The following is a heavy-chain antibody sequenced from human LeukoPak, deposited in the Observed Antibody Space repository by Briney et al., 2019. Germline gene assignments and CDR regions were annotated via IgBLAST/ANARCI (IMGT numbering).Heavy chain of an antibody. V-gene: IGHV4-61*02. Sequence: SQTLSHTCTVSGGSISSGSYYWSWIRQPAGKGLEWIGRIYTSGSTNYNPSLKSRVTISVDTSKNQFSLKLSSVTAADTAVYYCARAVGATIDYWGQGTLVTVSS. CDR3: ARAVGATIDY. CDR2: IYTSGST. CDR1: GGSISSGSYY. J-gene: IGHJ4*02. D-gene: IGHD1-26*01.